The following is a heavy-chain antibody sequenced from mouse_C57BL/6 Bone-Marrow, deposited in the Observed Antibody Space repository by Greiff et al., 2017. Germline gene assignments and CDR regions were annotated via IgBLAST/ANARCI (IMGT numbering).Heavy chain of an antibody. CDR3: ARHDYDFPALFAY. J-gene: IGHJ3*01. D-gene: IGHD2-4*01. CDR2: ISSGSSTI. CDR1: GFTFSDYG. V-gene: IGHV5-17*01. Sequence: EVMLVESGGGLVKPGGSLKLSCAASGFTFSDYGMHWVRQAPEKGLEWVAYISSGSSTIYCADTVKGRFTISRDNAKNTLFLQMTSLWSEDTAMYYCARHDYDFPALFAYWGQGTLVSVSA.